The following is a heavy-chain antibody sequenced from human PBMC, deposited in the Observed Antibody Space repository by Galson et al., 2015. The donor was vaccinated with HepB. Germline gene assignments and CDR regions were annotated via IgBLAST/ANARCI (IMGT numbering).Heavy chain of an antibody. CDR3: ARGAAAGREGENY. V-gene: IGHV3-30-3*01. Sequence: SLRLSCAASGIPLSSYAMHWVRQAPGKGLEWVAVISYDESNKYYADAVKGRFTISRDNSKNTLYLQMNSLRSEDTAVYYCARGAAAGREGENYWGQGTLVTVSS. CDR1: GIPLSSYA. D-gene: IGHD6-13*01. J-gene: IGHJ4*02. CDR2: ISYDESNK.